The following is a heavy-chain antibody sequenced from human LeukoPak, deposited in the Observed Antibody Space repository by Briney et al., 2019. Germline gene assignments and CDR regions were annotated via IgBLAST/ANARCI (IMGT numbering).Heavy chain of an antibody. V-gene: IGHV4-39*01. J-gene: IGHJ4*02. Sequence: PSGTLSLTCTVSGGSINSNYYWGWVRQPPGKGLEWIGSHFYSGKTYHNSSLKSRVTLSVETSKNQFSLNLNSVTAADTAVYYCARQPPYHYDTTGWDYWGQGIVVTVS. CDR1: GGSINSNYY. CDR3: ARQPPYHYDTTGWDY. CDR2: HFYSGKT. D-gene: IGHD3-16*01.